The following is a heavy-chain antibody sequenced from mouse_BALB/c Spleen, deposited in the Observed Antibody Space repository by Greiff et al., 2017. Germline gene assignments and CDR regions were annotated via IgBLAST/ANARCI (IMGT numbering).Heavy chain of an antibody. Sequence: EVKVVESGGGLVQPGGSLKLSCAASGFTFSSYGMSWVRQTPEKRLEWVAYISSGGGSTYYPDTVKGRFTISRDNAKNTLYLQMSSLKSEDTAMYYCARRGAMITTGFFAYWGQGTLVTVSA. CDR2: ISSGGGST. CDR3: ARRGAMITTGFFAY. V-gene: IGHV5-12-1*01. CDR1: GFTFSSYG. D-gene: IGHD2-4*01. J-gene: IGHJ3*01.